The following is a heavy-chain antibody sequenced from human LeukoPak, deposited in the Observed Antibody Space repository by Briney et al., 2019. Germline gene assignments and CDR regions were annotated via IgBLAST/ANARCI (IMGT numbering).Heavy chain of an antibody. V-gene: IGHV4-4*09. CDR3: ARLTVTTAFDY. CDR2: IYTSGST. D-gene: IGHD4-11*01. J-gene: IGHJ4*02. CDR1: GGSISSYY. Sequence: SETLSPTCTVSGGSISSYYWSWIRQPPGKGLEWIGYIYTSGSTNYNPSLKSRVTISVDTSKNQFSLKLSSVTAADTAVYYCARLTVTTAFDYWGQGTLVTISS.